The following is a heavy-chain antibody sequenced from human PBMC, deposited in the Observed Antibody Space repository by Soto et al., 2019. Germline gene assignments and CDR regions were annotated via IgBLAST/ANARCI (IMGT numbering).Heavy chain of an antibody. CDR3: ARIRGYCSSTSCSNWFDP. D-gene: IGHD2-2*01. Sequence: VQLVESGGGVVQPGRSLRLSCAASGFTFSDYWMHWVRQAPGKGLVWVSRINSDGSSTSYADSVKGRFTISRDNAKNTLYLQMNSLRAEDTAVYYCARIRGYCSSTSCSNWFDPWGQGTLVTVSS. CDR1: GFTFSDYW. J-gene: IGHJ5*02. CDR2: INSDGSST. V-gene: IGHV3-74*02.